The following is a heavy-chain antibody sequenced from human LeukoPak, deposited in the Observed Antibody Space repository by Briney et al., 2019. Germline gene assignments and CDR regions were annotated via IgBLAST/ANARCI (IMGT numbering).Heavy chain of an antibody. V-gene: IGHV4-59*01. D-gene: IGHD1-14*01. CDR2: ISHSGST. CDR1: GGXTNSFY. CDR3: AAMRYGRDYYYGMDV. J-gene: IGHJ6*02. Sequence: PESPSPTCTVTGGXTNSFYCGWIRQPPRRGVEWIVCISHSGSTDSNPSLKSRVTISLDTSKNQFSLKLTSVTAADTAVYYCAAMRYGRDYYYGMDVWGQGTTVTVSS.